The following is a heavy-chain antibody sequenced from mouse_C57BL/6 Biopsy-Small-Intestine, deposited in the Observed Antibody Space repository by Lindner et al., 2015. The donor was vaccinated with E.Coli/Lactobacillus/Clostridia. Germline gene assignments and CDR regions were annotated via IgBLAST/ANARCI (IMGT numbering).Heavy chain of an antibody. CDR3: ARGTGRGFDY. J-gene: IGHJ2*01. V-gene: IGHV5-17*01. CDR1: GFTFSDYG. CDR2: ISSGSSTI. D-gene: IGHD4-1*01. Sequence: QLQESGGGLVKPGGSLKLSCAASGFTFSDYGMHWVRQAPEKGLEWVAYISSGSSTIYYADTMKGRFTISRDNAKNTLFLQMTSLRSEDTAMYYCARGTGRGFDYWGQGTTLTVSS.